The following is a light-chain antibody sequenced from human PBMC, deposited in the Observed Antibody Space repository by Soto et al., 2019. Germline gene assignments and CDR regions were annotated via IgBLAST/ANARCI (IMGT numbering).Light chain of an antibody. CDR2: GVS. CDR3: QQFNNWPLT. V-gene: IGKV3-15*01. J-gene: IGKJ4*01. CDR1: QSVSGN. Sequence: EIVMTQSPATLSVSPGERATLSCRASQSVSGNLAWYQQKPGQAPRLLIYGVSARATGIPARFSGSGFGTEFTLTISSLQSEDFALYYCQQFNNWPLTFGGGTKVDI.